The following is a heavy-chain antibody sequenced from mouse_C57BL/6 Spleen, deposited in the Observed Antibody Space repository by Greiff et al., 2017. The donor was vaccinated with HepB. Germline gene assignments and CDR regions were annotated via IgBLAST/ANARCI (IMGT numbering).Heavy chain of an antibody. V-gene: IGHV1-52*01. J-gene: IGHJ2*01. CDR2: IDPSDSET. Sequence: VQLQQPGAELVRPGSSVKLSCKASGYTFTSYWMHWVKQRPIQGLEWIGNIDPSDSETHYNQKFKDKATLTVDKSSSTAYMQLSSLTSEDSAVYYCARTGSTGTYFDYWGQGTTLTVSS. CDR1: GYTFTSYW. CDR3: ARTGSTGTYFDY. D-gene: IGHD4-1*01.